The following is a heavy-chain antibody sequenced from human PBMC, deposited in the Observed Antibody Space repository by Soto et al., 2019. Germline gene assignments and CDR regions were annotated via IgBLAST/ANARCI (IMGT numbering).Heavy chain of an antibody. CDR3: EKGSSSWYYPHLDY. CDR2: ISYDGSSQ. V-gene: IGHV3-30*18. Sequence: QVQLAESGGGVVQPGRSLRLSCVASGFTFSDYGMHWVRQAPGKGLEWLTIISYDGSSQNYADSVKGRFTIYRDNSKNTLYLQMNSLRAEDTAMYYCEKGSSSWYYPHLDYWGQGTLVTVSS. D-gene: IGHD6-13*01. CDR1: GFTFSDYG. J-gene: IGHJ4*02.